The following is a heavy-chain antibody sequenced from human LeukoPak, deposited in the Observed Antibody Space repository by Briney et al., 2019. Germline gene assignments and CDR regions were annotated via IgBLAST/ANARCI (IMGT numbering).Heavy chain of an antibody. CDR3: ARGGTALWFGELFPQGNWFDP. V-gene: IGHV1-46*01. Sequence: ASVKVSCKASGYTFTGYYMHWVRQAPGQGLEWMGIINPSGGSTSYAQKFQGRVTMTRDTSTSTVYMELSSLRSEDTAVYYCARGGTALWFGELFPQGNWFDPWGQGTLVTVSS. D-gene: IGHD3-10*01. CDR1: GYTFTGYY. J-gene: IGHJ5*02. CDR2: INPSGGST.